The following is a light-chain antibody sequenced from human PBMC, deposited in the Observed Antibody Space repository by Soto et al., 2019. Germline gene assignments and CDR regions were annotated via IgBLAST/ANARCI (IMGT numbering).Light chain of an antibody. CDR2: AAS. V-gene: IGKV1-39*01. J-gene: IGKJ2*01. CDR1: QSISSY. Sequence: DIQMTQSPSSLSASVGDRVTITCRASQSISSYLNWYQQKPGKAPKLLIYAASSLQSGVPSRFSGSGSGTDFTLSSSSLEPGGFAAYYCQQSYSSLPYTFGQGTKLEIK. CDR3: QQSYSSLPYT.